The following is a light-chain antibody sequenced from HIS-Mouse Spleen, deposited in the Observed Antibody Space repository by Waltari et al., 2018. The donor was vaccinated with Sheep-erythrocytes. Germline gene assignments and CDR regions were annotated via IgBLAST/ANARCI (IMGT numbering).Light chain of an antibody. V-gene: IGKV3-20*01. CDR2: GAS. J-gene: IGKJ1*01. CDR3: QQYGSSLRT. Sequence: EIVLTQSPGTLSLSPGERATLSRRASQSVSSSYLAGYQQKPGQAPRRLIYGASRRATGIPDRFSGSGSGTDFTLTISRLEPEDFAVYYCQQYGSSLRTFGQGTKVEIK. CDR1: QSVSSSY.